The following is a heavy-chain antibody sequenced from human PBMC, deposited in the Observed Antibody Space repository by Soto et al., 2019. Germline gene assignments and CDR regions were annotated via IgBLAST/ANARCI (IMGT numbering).Heavy chain of an antibody. Sequence: GGSLRLSCAASGFTVSNTYVSWVRQAPGKGLEWLSLMYSGGSTYYANSVKGRFTISRDNSKNTLYLQMNSLRAEDTAVYYCAKRLSSGWLYFDYWGQGTLVTVSS. D-gene: IGHD6-19*01. CDR3: AKRLSSGWLYFDY. J-gene: IGHJ4*02. V-gene: IGHV3-53*01. CDR1: GFTVSNTY. CDR2: MYSGGST.